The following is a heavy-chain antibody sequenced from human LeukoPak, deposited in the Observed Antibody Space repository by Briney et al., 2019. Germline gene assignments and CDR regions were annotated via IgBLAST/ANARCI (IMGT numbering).Heavy chain of an antibody. CDR1: GFTFSNYW. CDR3: ARVGITMVRGVISNYYYYYMDV. J-gene: IGHJ6*03. Sequence: GGSLRLSCAASGFTFSNYWMSWVRQAPGKGLEWVANIKQDGSEKYYVDSVKGRFTISRDNAKNSLYLQMNSLRAEDTAVYYCARVGITMVRGVISNYYYYYMDVCGKGTTVTVSS. D-gene: IGHD3-10*01. CDR2: IKQDGSEK. V-gene: IGHV3-7*01.